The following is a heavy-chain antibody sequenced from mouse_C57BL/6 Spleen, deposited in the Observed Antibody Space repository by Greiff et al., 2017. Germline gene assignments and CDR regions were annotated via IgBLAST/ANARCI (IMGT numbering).Heavy chain of an antibody. CDR3: AREETGPYYFDY. D-gene: IGHD4-1*01. V-gene: IGHV5-4*01. J-gene: IGHJ2*01. Sequence: EVMLVESGGGLVKPGGSLKLSCAASGFTFSSYAMSWVRQTPEKRLEWVATISDGGSYTYYPDNVKGRFTISRDNAKNNLYLQMSHLKSEDTAMYYCAREETGPYYFDYWGQGTTLTVSS. CDR2: ISDGGSYT. CDR1: GFTFSSYA.